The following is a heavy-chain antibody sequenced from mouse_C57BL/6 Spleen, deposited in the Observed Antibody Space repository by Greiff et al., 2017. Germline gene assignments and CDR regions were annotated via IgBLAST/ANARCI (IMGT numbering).Heavy chain of an antibody. V-gene: IGHV1-82*01. D-gene: IGHD2-4*01. J-gene: IGHJ3*01. CDR1: GYAFSSSW. Sequence: VQLQQSGPELVKPGASVKISCKASGYAFSSSWMNWVKQRPGKGLEWIGRIYPGDGDTNYNGKFKGKATLTADKSSSTAYMQLSSLTSEDSAVYFCARSGGLRRAWFAYWGQGTLVTVSA. CDR3: ARSGGLRRAWFAY. CDR2: IYPGDGDT.